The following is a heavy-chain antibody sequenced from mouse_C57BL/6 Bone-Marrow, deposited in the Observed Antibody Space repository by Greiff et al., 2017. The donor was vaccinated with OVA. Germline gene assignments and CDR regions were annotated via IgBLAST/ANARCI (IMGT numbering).Heavy chain of an antibody. CDR2: ITHSGET. Sequence: KVEESGPGLVKPSQSLFLTCSITGFPITSGYYWIWIRQSPGKPLEWMGYITHSGETFYNPSLQSPISITRETSKNQFFLQLNSVTTEDTAMYYCAGENYYGSSPFAYWGQGTLVTVSA. J-gene: IGHJ3*01. D-gene: IGHD1-1*01. CDR1: GFPITSGYY. CDR3: AGENYYGSSPFAY. V-gene: IGHV12-3*01.